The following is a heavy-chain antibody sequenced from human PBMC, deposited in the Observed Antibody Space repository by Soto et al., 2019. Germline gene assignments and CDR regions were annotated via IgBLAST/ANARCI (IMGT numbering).Heavy chain of an antibody. J-gene: IGHJ4*02. V-gene: IGHV3-48*03. Sequence: PGGSLRLSCAASGFTFSSYEMNLVRQAPGKGLEWLSYISSSGTTIYYADSVKGRFTISRDNAKNSLFLQMNSLRAEDTAIYYCARAEGYASFDFWGQGTLVTVSS. D-gene: IGHD2-15*01. CDR1: GFTFSSYE. CDR2: ISSSGTTI. CDR3: ARAEGYASFDF.